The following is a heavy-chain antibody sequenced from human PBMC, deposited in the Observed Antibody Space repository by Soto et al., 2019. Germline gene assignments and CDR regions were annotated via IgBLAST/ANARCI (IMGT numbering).Heavy chain of an antibody. J-gene: IGHJ6*02. V-gene: IGHV3-23*01. CDR3: AKGNRVTSVRGFPGYYYGMDV. CDR1: GFTFSSYA. CDR2: ISGSGGST. Sequence: GGSLRLSCAASGFTFSSYAMSWVRQAPGKGLEWVSAISGSGGSTYYADSVKGRFTISRDNSKNTLYLQMNSLRAEDTAVYYCAKGNRVTSVRGFPGYYYGMDVWGQGTTVTVSS. D-gene: IGHD3-10*01.